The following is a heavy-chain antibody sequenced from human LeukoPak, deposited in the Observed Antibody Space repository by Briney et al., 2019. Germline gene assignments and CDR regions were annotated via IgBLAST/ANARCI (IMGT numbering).Heavy chain of an antibody. D-gene: IGHD5-24*01. CDR1: GGSISSYY. CDR2: IYTSGST. J-gene: IGHJ3*02. V-gene: IGHV4-4*07. Sequence: SETLSLTCTVSGGSISSYYWSWIRQPAGKGLEWIGRIYTSGSTNYDPSLKSRVTMSVDTSKNQFSLKLSSVTAADTALYYCARAPRLQRADAFDIWGQGTMVTVSS. CDR3: ARAPRLQRADAFDI.